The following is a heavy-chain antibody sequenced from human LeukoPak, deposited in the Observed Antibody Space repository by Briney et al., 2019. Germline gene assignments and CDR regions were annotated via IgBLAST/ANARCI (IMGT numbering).Heavy chain of an antibody. CDR1: GFTFSSYN. J-gene: IGHJ4*02. CDR2: ISSSSSTI. D-gene: IGHD3-22*01. CDR3: ARDYYDSSGYYYGSD. V-gene: IGHV3-48*02. Sequence: GGSLRLSCAASGFTFSSYNMNWVRQAPGKGLEWVSYISSSSSTIYYADSVKGRFTISRDNAKNSLYLQMNSLRDEDTAVYYCARDYYDSSGYYYGSDRGQGTLVTVSS.